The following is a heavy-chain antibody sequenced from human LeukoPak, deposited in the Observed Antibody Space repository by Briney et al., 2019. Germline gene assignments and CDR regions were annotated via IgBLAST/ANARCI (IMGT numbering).Heavy chain of an antibody. J-gene: IGHJ4*02. CDR1: GFTFSSSA. D-gene: IGHD2-15*01. CDR2: ISNNGGYT. CDR3: AKQLGYCSDGSCYFPY. Sequence: EGSLRLSCAASGFTFSSSAMSWVRQAPGKGLEWVSAISNNGGYTYYADSVQGRFTISRDNSKSTLCLQMNSLRAEDTAVYYCAKQLGYCSDGSCYFPYWGQGTLVTVSS. V-gene: IGHV3-23*01.